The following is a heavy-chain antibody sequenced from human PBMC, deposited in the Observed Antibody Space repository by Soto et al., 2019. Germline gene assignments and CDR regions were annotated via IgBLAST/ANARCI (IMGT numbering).Heavy chain of an antibody. Sequence: GESLKISGKGSGNNFTSYWISWVRQMPGKGREWMGRIDPSDSYTNYSPSFQGHVTFSADKSISTAYLQWSSLKASDTAMYYCARHYSTLYYYYGMDVWGQGTTVTVSS. CDR3: ARHYSTLYYYYGMDV. J-gene: IGHJ6*02. D-gene: IGHD6-13*01. CDR2: IDPSDSYT. CDR1: GNNFTSYW. V-gene: IGHV5-10-1*01.